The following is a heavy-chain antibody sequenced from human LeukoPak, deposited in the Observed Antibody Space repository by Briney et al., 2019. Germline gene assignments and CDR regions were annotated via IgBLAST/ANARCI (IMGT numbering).Heavy chain of an antibody. J-gene: IGHJ4*02. V-gene: IGHV4-61*02. CDR2: IYTSGST. CDR1: GGSISRGSYY. Sequence: SETLSLTCTVSGGSISRGSYYWSWIRQSAGKGLEWIGRIYTSGSTNYNPSLKSRVTVSVDTSKNQFSLKLSSVTAADTAVYYCARATFYYDSSGYSTTYYFDYWGQGTLVTVSS. CDR3: ARATFYYDSSGYSTTYYFDY. D-gene: IGHD3-22*01.